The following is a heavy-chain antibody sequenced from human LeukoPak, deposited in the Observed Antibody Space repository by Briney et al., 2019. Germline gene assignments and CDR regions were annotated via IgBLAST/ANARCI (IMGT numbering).Heavy chain of an antibody. CDR3: ARDGDCSGGSCYTPFDP. V-gene: IGHV1-2*02. D-gene: IGHD2-15*01. J-gene: IGHJ5*02. CDR1: GYTFTGYY. CDR2: INPNSGGT. Sequence: ASEKVSCKASGYTFTGYYMHWVRQAPGQGLEWMGWINPNSGGTNYAQKFQGRVTMTRDTSISTAYMELSRLRSDDTAVYYCARDGDCSGGSCYTPFDPWGQGTLVTVSS.